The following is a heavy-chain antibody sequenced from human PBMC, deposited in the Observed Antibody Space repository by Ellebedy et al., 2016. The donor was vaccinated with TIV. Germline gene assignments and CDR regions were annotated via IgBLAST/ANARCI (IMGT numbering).Heavy chain of an antibody. CDR2: IYYSGST. CDR1: GGSISSKTYY. CDR3: ASSGGQYSSGWYDY. D-gene: IGHD6-19*01. Sequence: MPSETLSLTCTVSGGSISSKTYYWGRLRQHPGMGLEWIGRIYYSGSTYYNPSLKSRVTISADTSNNQFSLKLTSVTAADTAVYYCASSGGQYSSGWYDYWGQGTLVTVSS. J-gene: IGHJ4*02. V-gene: IGHV4-39*01.